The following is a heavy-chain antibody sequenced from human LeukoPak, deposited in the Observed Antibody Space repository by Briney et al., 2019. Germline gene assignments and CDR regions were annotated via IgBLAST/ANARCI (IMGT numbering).Heavy chain of an antibody. CDR3: ARVFSGTYLNYHHFDY. CDR2: ISSSSSTI. D-gene: IGHD1-26*01. Sequence: GGSLRLSCAASGFTFSTYNMNWVRQAPGKGLEWVSYISSSSSTIYYADSVKGRFTISRDNAKNSLYLQMDSLRAEDTAVYYCARVFSGTYLNYHHFDYWGQGTLVTVSS. CDR1: GFTFSTYN. V-gene: IGHV3-48*01. J-gene: IGHJ4*02.